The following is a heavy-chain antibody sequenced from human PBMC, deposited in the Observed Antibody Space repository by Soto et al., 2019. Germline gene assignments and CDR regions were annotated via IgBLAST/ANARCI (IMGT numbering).Heavy chain of an antibody. Sequence: GGSLRLSCAASGFTFSSYGMHWVRQAPGKGLEWVAVIWYDGSNKYYADSVKGRFTISRDNSKNTLYLQMNSLRAEDTAVYYCAREDIVVVPAAILGYYYYGMDVWGKGTTVTVSS. J-gene: IGHJ6*04. CDR2: IWYDGSNK. D-gene: IGHD2-2*02. CDR1: GFTFSSYG. V-gene: IGHV3-33*01. CDR3: AREDIVVVPAAILGYYYYGMDV.